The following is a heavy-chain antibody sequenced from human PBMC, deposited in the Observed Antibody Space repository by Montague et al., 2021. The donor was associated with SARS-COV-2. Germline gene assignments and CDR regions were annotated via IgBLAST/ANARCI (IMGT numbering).Heavy chain of an antibody. Sequence: TLSLTCTVSGGSISSGGYYWSWIRQHPGRGLEWIGYIYYSGSTYYNPSLKSRVTISVDTSKNQFSLKLSSVTAADTAVYYCARVSVEMARRGVYYYYGVGAWGQGTTVTVSS. CDR1: GGSISSGGYY. D-gene: IGHD5-24*01. CDR2: IYYSGST. CDR3: ARVSVEMARRGVYYYYGVGA. J-gene: IGHJ6*02. V-gene: IGHV4-31*03.